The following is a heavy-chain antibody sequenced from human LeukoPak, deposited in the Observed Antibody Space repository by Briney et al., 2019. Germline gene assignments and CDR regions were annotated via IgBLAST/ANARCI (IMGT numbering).Heavy chain of an antibody. CDR2: IKQDGSEK. D-gene: IGHD2-2*01. CDR1: GFTFSSYW. V-gene: IGHV3-7*03. Sequence: GGSLRLSCAASGFTFSSYWMSWVRQAPGKGLEWVANIKQDGSEKYYVDSVKGRFTISRDNAKNSLYLQMNSLRAEDTAVYYCERGVIVVVPAAQGAILTGYCDSWGQGTLVTVSS. CDR3: ERGVIVVVPAAQGAILTGYCDS. J-gene: IGHJ4*02.